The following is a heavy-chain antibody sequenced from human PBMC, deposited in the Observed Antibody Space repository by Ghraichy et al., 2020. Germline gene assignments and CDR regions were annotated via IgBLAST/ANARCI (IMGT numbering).Heavy chain of an antibody. Sequence: GGSLRLSCAASGFTFSDYYMSWIRQAPGKGLEWVSYISSSGSTIYYADSVKGRFTISRDNAKNSLYLQMNSLRAEDTAVYYCARAVYCGGDCYSPEYFQHWGQGTLVTVSS. J-gene: IGHJ1*01. CDR1: GFTFSDYY. CDR3: ARAVYCGGDCYSPEYFQH. D-gene: IGHD2-21*02. CDR2: ISSSGSTI. V-gene: IGHV3-11*01.